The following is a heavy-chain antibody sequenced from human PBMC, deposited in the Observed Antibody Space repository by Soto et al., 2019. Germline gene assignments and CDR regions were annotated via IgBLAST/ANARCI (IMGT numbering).Heavy chain of an antibody. V-gene: IGHV4-34*01. J-gene: IGHJ4*02. D-gene: IGHD6-13*01. Sequence: SETLSLTCAVYGGSFSGYYWSWIRRTPGKGLEWIGEIDHSGSIKYNPSLESRVSISLDTSRNQFSLKLSSVTAADSAVFYCATGGGAAPGTWGQGTLVTVSS. CDR1: GGSFSGYY. CDR3: ATGGGAAPGT. CDR2: IDHSGSI.